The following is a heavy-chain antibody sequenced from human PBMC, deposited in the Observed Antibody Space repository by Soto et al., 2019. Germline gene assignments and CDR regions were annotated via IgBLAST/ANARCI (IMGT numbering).Heavy chain of an antibody. Sequence: PGGSLRLSCAASGFTFSSYAMSWVRQAPGKGLEWVAVISYDGSNKYYADSVKGRFTISRDNSKNTLYLQMNSLRAEDTAVYYCARAFDIVATGGAFDIWGQGTMVTVS. J-gene: IGHJ3*02. D-gene: IGHD5-12*01. CDR2: ISYDGSNK. CDR1: GFTFSSYA. CDR3: ARAFDIVATGGAFDI. V-gene: IGHV3-30-3*01.